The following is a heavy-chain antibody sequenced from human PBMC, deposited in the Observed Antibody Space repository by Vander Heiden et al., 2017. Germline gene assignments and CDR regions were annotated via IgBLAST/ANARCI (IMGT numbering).Heavy chain of an antibody. CDR3: GKDMTPGGLDV. V-gene: IGHV3-9*01. D-gene: IGHD3-10*01. CDR2: ILWDKSRI. J-gene: IGHJ6*02. CDR1: GFTFNEHA. Sequence: EVQLVESGGGFVRPGRSMRLSCEGSGFTFNEHAMHWVRQVPGKGLEWVSGILWDKSRIGHADSVKGRFTISRDNGKNSLYLQMNSLSPEDTALYYGGKDMTPGGLDVWGHGTTVTVSS.